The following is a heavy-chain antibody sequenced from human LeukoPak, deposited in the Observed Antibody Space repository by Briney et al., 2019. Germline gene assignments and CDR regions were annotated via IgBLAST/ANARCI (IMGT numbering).Heavy chain of an antibody. CDR1: GYTFTSYY. V-gene: IGHV1-46*01. CDR2: INPSGGST. CDR3: ARGRGPFYYDSSGYNY. Sequence: VASVKVSRKASGYTFTSYYMHWVRQAPGQGLEWMGIINPSGGSTSYAQKFQGRVTMTRDMSTSTVYMELSSLRSEDTAVYYCARGRGPFYYDSSGYNYWGQGTLVTVSS. D-gene: IGHD3-22*01. J-gene: IGHJ4*02.